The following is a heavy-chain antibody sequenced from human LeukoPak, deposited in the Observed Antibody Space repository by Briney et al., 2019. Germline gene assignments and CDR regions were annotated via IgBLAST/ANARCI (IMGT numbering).Heavy chain of an antibody. CDR1: GFTFSSYS. CDR3: ARRGYDSSGYYYVLFDY. V-gene: IGHV3-21*01. J-gene: IGHJ4*02. D-gene: IGHD3-22*01. CDR2: ISSSSSYI. Sequence: GGSLGLSCAASGFTFSSYSMNWVRQAPGKGLEWVSSISSSSSYIYYADSVKGRFTISRDNAKNSLYLQMNSLRAEDTAVYYCARRGYDSSGYYYVLFDYWGQGTLVTVSS.